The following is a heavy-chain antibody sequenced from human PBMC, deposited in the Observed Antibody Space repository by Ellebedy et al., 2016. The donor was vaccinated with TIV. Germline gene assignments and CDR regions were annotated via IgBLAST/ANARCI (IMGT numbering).Heavy chain of an antibody. V-gene: IGHV3-23*01. CDR1: GFTFSSYA. Sequence: GESLKISXAAPGFTFSSYAMSWVRQAPGKGLEWVSAISGSGGSTYYADSVKGRFTISRDNSKNTLYLQMNSLRAEDTAVYYCATLRGYDILTGYLPRYFDLWGRGTLVTVSS. J-gene: IGHJ2*01. CDR2: ISGSGGST. CDR3: ATLRGYDILTGYLPRYFDL. D-gene: IGHD3-9*01.